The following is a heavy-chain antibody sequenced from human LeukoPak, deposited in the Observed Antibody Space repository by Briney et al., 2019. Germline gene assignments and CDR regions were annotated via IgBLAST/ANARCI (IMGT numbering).Heavy chain of an antibody. CDR2: IYYSGST. V-gene: IGHV4-39*01. CDR1: GGSISSSSYY. J-gene: IGHJ4*02. Sequence: SETLSLTCTVSGGSISSSSYYWGWIRQPPGKGLEWIGSIYYSGSTYYNPSLKSRVTISVDTSKNQFSLKLSSVTAADTAVYYCARQGAGEVVLVPAAMLNFDYWGQGTLVTVSS. D-gene: IGHD2-2*01. CDR3: ARQGAGEVVLVPAAMLNFDY.